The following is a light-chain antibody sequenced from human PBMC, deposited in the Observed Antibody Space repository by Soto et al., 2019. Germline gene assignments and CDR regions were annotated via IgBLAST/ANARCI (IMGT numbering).Light chain of an antibody. J-gene: IGLJ3*02. CDR3: CSYGGSYTLL. CDR2: DVT. CDR1: SSDIGGYNY. V-gene: IGLV2-11*01. Sequence: QSVLTQPRSVSGSPGQSVTISCTGTSSDIGGYNYVSWYQQHPGKAPKFMIYDVTKRPSGVPDRFSGSKSGNTASLTISGLQADDEADYYCCSYGGSYTLLFGGGTQLTVL.